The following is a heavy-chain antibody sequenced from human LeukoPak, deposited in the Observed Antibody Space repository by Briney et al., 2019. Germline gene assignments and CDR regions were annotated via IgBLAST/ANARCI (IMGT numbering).Heavy chain of an antibody. CDR2: INPSGRSA. Sequence: ASAKLSCKASPYTFNKYYIHWVRQAPGQGLEWMGVINPSGRSASYAQRFQGRVTMTRDTSTSTVYMDLSSLRSEDTAVYYCARDSVELERRNWFDPWGQGTLVTVSS. D-gene: IGHD1-1*01. CDR1: PYTFNKYY. J-gene: IGHJ5*02. V-gene: IGHV1-46*02. CDR3: ARDSVELERRNWFDP.